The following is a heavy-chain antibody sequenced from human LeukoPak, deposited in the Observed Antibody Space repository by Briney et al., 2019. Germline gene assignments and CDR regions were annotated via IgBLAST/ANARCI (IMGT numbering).Heavy chain of an antibody. J-gene: IGHJ3*02. Sequence: GGSLRLSCAASGFTVSSNYMSWVRQAPGKGLEWVSVIYSGGSTYYADSVKGRFTISRDNSKNTLYLQMNSLRAEDTAVYYCARDPQYCSSTSCYAHDAFDIWGQGTMVTVSS. D-gene: IGHD2-2*01. V-gene: IGHV3-66*01. CDR3: ARDPQYCSSTSCYAHDAFDI. CDR1: GFTVSSNY. CDR2: IYSGGST.